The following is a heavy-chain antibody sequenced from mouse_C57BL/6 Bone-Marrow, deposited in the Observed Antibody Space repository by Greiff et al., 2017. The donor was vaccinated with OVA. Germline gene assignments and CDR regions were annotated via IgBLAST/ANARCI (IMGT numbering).Heavy chain of an antibody. CDR3: ARSIAGYSWYFDV. Sequence: QVQLQQSGAELVKPGASVKISCKASGYAFSSYWMNWVKQRPGKGLEWIGQIYPGDGDTNYNGKFKGKATLTADKSSSTAYMQLSSLTSEDSAVYFGARSIAGYSWYFDVWGTGTTVTVSS. D-gene: IGHD2-3*01. J-gene: IGHJ1*03. V-gene: IGHV1-80*01. CDR2: IYPGDGDT. CDR1: GYAFSSYW.